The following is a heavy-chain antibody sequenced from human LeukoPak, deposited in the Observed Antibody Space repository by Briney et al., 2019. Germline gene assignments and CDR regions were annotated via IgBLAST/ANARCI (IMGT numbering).Heavy chain of an antibody. D-gene: IGHD2-15*01. CDR1: GGSIDSRSYY. J-gene: IGHJ4*02. CDR2: IYHSGST. V-gene: IGHV4-39*01. Sequence: SETLSLTCTVSGGSIDSRSYYWDWIRQAPGKGLEWIGTIYHSGSTEYKPSLKSRVAIFVDTSKNQFSLILHSVAAADTAVYYCARRSEFDNTHYHYFDYWGQGALVTVSS. CDR3: ARRSEFDNTHYHYFDY.